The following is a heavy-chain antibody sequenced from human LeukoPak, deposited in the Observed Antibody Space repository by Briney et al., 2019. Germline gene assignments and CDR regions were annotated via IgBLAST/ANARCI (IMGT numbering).Heavy chain of an antibody. Sequence: PSETLSLTCTVSGGSISSYYWSWIRQPPGKGLEWIGYIYYSGSINYNPSLKSRVTISVDTSKNQFSLKLSSVTAADTAVYYCARVLSVVRGVIISSWWFDPWGQGTLVTVSS. CDR3: ARVLSVVRGVIISSWWFDP. D-gene: IGHD3-10*01. CDR2: IYYSGSI. J-gene: IGHJ5*02. V-gene: IGHV4-59*01. CDR1: GGSISSYY.